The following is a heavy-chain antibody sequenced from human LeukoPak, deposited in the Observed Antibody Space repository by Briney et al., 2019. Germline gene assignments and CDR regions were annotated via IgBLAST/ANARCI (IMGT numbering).Heavy chain of an antibody. V-gene: IGHV4-59*08. CDR2: IYYSGST. Sequence: PSETLSLTCTVSGGSISSYYWSWIRQPPGKGPEWIGYIYYSGSTNYNPSLKSRVTISVDTSKNQFSLKLSSVTAADTAVYYCANVDTATLGMDVWGQGTTVTVSS. J-gene: IGHJ6*02. D-gene: IGHD5-18*01. CDR1: GGSISSYY. CDR3: ANVDTATLGMDV.